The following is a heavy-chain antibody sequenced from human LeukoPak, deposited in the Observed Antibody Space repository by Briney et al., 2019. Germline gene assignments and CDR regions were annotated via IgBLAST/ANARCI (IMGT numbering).Heavy chain of an antibody. D-gene: IGHD1-1*01. CDR3: AACLSATWAIDY. CDR1: SGSISTSNYY. V-gene: IGHV4-39*07. Sequence: PSETLSLTCTVSSGSISTSNYYWGWVRQPPGKGLEWIGTIYHSGSTYYNPSLKSRVTISVDTSKNQFSLKLSSVTAADTAVYYCAACLSATWAIDYWGQGTLVTVSS. J-gene: IGHJ4*02. CDR2: IYHSGST.